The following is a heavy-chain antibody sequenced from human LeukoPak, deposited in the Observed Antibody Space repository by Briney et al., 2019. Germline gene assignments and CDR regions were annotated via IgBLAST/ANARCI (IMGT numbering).Heavy chain of an antibody. CDR1: GFTFSSYE. D-gene: IGHD3-10*01. CDR2: ISSSGSTI. CDR3: ARDGADGLLLLGELSLVKYFDY. Sequence: GGSLRLSCAASGFTFSSYEMNWVRQAPGKGLEWVSYISSSGSTIYYADSVKGRFTISRDNAKNSLYLQMNSLRAEDTAVYYCARDGADGLLLLGELSLVKYFDYWGQGTLVTVSS. V-gene: IGHV3-48*03. J-gene: IGHJ4*02.